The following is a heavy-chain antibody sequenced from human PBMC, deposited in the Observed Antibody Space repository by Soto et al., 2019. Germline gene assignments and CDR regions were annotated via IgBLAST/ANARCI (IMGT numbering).Heavy chain of an antibody. CDR1: GFTFSSYG. CDR2: ISYDGSKK. V-gene: IGHV3-30*18. J-gene: IGHJ6*02. D-gene: IGHD6-19*01. CDR3: VKDGSSGWPYYYCMDV. Sequence: LRLSCAASGFTFSSYGMHLLRHAPGKGLEWVSVISYDGSKKYYADSAKGRFTISRDNSKNTLYLQMSSLRAEDTAVYYCVKDGSSGWPYYYCMDVWGQGTTVTVSS.